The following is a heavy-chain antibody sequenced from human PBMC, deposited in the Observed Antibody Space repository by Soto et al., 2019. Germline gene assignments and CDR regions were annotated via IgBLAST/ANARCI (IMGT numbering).Heavy chain of an antibody. CDR2: IYYSGST. CDR1: GGSISSGDYY. Sequence: SETLSLTCTVSGGSISSGDYYWSWIRQPPGKGLEWIGYIYYSGSTYYNPSLKSRVTISVDTSKNQFSLKLSSVTAADTAVYYCARGHNYGPYFDYWGQGTQVTVSS. D-gene: IGHD5-18*01. CDR3: ARGHNYGPYFDY. J-gene: IGHJ4*02. V-gene: IGHV4-30-4*01.